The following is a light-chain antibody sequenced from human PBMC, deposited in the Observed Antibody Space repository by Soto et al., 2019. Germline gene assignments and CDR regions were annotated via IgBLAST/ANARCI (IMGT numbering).Light chain of an antibody. V-gene: IGKV3-15*01. J-gene: IGKJ5*01. CDR2: DSS. CDR3: RLCHSWPMT. CDR1: ESVSSH. Sequence: EIVMTQSPATLSVSPGQRATLSCRASESVSSHLAWYQQKPGQAPRLLIYDSSTRATGIPARFIGSESGTELTLSISSLQLEDFAGDCCRLCHSWPMTFGQGTRLEIK.